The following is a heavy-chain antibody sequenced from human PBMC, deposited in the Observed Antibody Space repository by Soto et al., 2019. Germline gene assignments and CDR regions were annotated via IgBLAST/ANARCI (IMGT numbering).Heavy chain of an antibody. CDR3: AKPIPAIAVGGTVY. J-gene: IGHJ4*02. D-gene: IGHD6-19*01. Sequence: GGSLRLSCAASGVTFSSYAMSWVRQAPGKGLEWVSAISGSGDSTYYAASGKGRFTISRDNSKNTLDLQMNSLRAEDTAVYYCAKPIPAIAVGGTVYWGQGILVTVSS. CDR1: GVTFSSYA. CDR2: ISGSGDST. V-gene: IGHV3-23*01.